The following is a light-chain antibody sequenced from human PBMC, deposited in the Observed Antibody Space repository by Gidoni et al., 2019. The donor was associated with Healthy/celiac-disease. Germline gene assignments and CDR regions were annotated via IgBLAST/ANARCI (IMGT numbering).Light chain of an antibody. J-gene: IGKJ2*01. Sequence: EIVLKQSPGTLSLSPGERATLSCRASQSVSSSYLAWYQQKPGQAPRLLIYGASSRATGIPDRFSGSGSGTDFTLTISRLEPEDFAVYYCQQYGSSSSYTFGQGTKLEIK. CDR1: QSVSSSY. CDR3: QQYGSSSSYT. CDR2: GAS. V-gene: IGKV3-20*01.